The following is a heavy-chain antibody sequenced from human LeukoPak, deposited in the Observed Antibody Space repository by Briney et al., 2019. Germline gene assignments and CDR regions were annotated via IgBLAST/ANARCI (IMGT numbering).Heavy chain of an antibody. J-gene: IGHJ5*02. Sequence: SETLSLTGGVSGGSITTTNFWSWVRQPPGGGLEWIGEISFRGRTQYNPSLKSRVNIPIDESENHLYLSLASVTAADTAVYYCSRESGPYCPFGHWGQGTLVAVTS. CDR2: ISFRGRT. D-gene: IGHD1-26*01. CDR3: SRESGPYCPFGH. V-gene: IGHV4-4*02. CDR1: GGSITTTNF.